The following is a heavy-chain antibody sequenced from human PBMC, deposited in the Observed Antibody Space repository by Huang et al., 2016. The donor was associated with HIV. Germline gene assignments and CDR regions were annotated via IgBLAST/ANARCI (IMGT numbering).Heavy chain of an antibody. CDR3: AKDWSLGSSSFPDY. D-gene: IGHD6-6*01. CDR2: INPKSGCT. Sequence: QVQLVQSGAEVQKRGASVKVSCKASGYTFTDYKIHWVRQAPGQGLELMGWINPKSGCTNYAEKFQGRVTMTRDTSISTAYMELRRLRADDTAVYYCAKDWSLGSSSFPDYWGQGTLVTVS. CDR1: GYTFTDYK. V-gene: IGHV1-2*02. J-gene: IGHJ4*02.